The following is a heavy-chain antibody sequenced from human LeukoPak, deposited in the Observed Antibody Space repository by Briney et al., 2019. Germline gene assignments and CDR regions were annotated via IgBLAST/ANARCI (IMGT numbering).Heavy chain of an antibody. Sequence: GGSLRLSCAASGFTFSSYDMHWVRQATGKGLEWVSAIGTAGDTYYADSVKGRFTISRDNSKNTLYLQMNSLRAEDTAVYYCAKDRRLRYYYDSSGFDYWGQGTLVTVSS. CDR3: AKDRRLRYYYDSSGFDY. V-gene: IGHV3-13*01. J-gene: IGHJ4*02. CDR2: IGTAGDT. D-gene: IGHD3-22*01. CDR1: GFTFSSYD.